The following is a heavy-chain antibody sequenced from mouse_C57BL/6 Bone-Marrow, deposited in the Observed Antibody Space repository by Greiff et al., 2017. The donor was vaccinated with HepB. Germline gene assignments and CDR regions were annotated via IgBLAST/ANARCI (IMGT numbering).Heavy chain of an antibody. CDR3: ARGPYYYGSSHWYFDV. CDR2: IYPRDGST. Sequence: QVQLQQSGPELVKPGASVKLSCKASGYTFTSYDINWVKQRPGQGLEWIGWIYPRDGSTKYNEKFKGKATLTVDTSSCTAYMELHSLTSEDSAVYFCARGPYYYGSSHWYFDVWGTGTTVTVSS. CDR1: GYTFTSYD. J-gene: IGHJ1*03. V-gene: IGHV1-85*01. D-gene: IGHD1-1*01.